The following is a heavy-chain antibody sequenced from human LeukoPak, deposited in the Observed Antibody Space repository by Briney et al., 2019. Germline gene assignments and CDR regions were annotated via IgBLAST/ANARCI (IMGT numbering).Heavy chain of an antibody. CDR2: IIPIFGTA. D-gene: IGHD2-2*01. CDR3: ARALGYCSSTSCYSYYYYYGMDV. CDR1: GGTLSSYA. Sequence: SVKVSCKASGGTLSSYAISWVRQAPGQGLEWMGGIIPIFGTANYAQKFQGRVTITADESTSTAYMELSSLRSEDTAVYYCARALGYCSSTSCYSYYYYYGMDVWGKGTTFTVSS. V-gene: IGHV1-69*13. J-gene: IGHJ6*04.